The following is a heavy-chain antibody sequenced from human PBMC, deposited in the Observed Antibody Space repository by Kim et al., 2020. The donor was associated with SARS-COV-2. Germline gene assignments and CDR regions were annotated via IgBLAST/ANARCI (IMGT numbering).Heavy chain of an antibody. V-gene: IGHV4-34*01. Sequence: SETLSLTCPVYGGSFSGYYWSWIRQPPGKGLEWIGEINHSGSTNYNPSLKSRVTISVDTSKNQFSLKLSSVTAADTAVYYCARGIQHSYWGQGTLVTVSS. J-gene: IGHJ4*02. CDR3: ARGIQHSY. D-gene: IGHD2-21*01. CDR2: INHSGST. CDR1: GGSFSGYY.